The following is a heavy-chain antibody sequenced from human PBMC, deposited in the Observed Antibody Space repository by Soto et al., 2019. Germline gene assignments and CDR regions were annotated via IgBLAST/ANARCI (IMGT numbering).Heavy chain of an antibody. D-gene: IGHD2-8*01. J-gene: IGHJ5*02. V-gene: IGHV3-74*01. CDR3: ETPFARFCTTTDCAKLDH. CDR1: GLTFSSYW. Sequence: EVQLVESGGGSVQPGGSLRLSCAVSGLTFSSYWMHWVRQAPGKGLVWVSRINSDGSSTSYADSVKGRFTISRDNAKNTVYLQMNSLRDEDTAVYYCETPFARFCTTTDCAKLDHWGQGTLVTVSS. CDR2: INSDGSST.